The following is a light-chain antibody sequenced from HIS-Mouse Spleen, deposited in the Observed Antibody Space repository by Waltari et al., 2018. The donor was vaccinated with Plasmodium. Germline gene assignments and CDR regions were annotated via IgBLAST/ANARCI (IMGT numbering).Light chain of an antibody. CDR3: QQRSNWLYT. CDR1: QSVSSY. J-gene: IGKJ2*01. V-gene: IGKV3-11*01. CDR2: DAS. Sequence: DIVLPQSPATLSLSPGERATLSCRASQSVSSYLAWYQQKPGQAPRLLIYDASNRATGIPARFSGSGSGTDFTLTISSLEPEDFAVYYCQQRSNWLYTFGQGTKLEIK.